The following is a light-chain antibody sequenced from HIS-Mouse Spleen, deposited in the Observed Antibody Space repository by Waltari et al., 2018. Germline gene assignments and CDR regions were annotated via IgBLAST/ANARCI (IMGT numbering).Light chain of an antibody. Sequence: SYDLTQPPSVSVSPGQTPRITCSGDALPKKYAYWYQQKSGQATVLVIYEDSKRPSGIPERFSGSSSGTMATLTISGAQVEDEADYYCYSTDSSGNHRVFGGGTKLTVL. CDR2: EDS. J-gene: IGLJ2*01. CDR3: YSTDSSGNHRV. V-gene: IGLV3-10*01. CDR1: ALPKKY.